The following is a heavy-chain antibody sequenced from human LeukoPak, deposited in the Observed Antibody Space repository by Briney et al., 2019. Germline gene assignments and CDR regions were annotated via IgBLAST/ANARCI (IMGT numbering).Heavy chain of an antibody. CDR2: IYHSGST. Sequence: PSETLSLTCAVSGYSISSGYYWGWIRQPPGKGLGWIGSIYHSGSTYYNPSLKSRVTISVDTSKNQFSLKLSSVTAADTAVYYCARRGITIEAFDPWGQGTLVTVSS. J-gene: IGHJ5*02. CDR3: ARRGITIEAFDP. V-gene: IGHV4-38-2*01. D-gene: IGHD3-3*01. CDR1: GYSISSGYY.